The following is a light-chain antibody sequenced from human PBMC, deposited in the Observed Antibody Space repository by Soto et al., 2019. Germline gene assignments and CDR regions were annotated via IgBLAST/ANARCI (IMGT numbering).Light chain of an antibody. V-gene: IGKV3-11*01. CDR3: QQRSNWPLT. CDR2: DAS. J-gene: IGKJ4*01. Sequence: EIVLTQSPATLSLSPGERATLSCRASQSVSSYLAWYQQKPCQAPRLLIYDASNRATGIPARFSGSGSGTAFTLTISSLAPEDFAVYYCQQRSNWPLTFGGGTKVEIK. CDR1: QSVSSY.